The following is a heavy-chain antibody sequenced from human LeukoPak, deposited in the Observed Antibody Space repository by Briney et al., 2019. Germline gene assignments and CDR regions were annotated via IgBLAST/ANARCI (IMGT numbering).Heavy chain of an antibody. CDR2: ISGSGGST. Sequence: GGSLRLSCAASGFIFSCYAMSWRRQAPGEGVELVSAISGSGGSTYYAAFVKGRFTISRDNSKNTLYLQMNSLRAEDTAVYCCAKDLGGSGSYYNFDYWGQGTLVTVSS. CDR1: GFIFSCYA. D-gene: IGHD3-10*01. V-gene: IGHV3-23*01. J-gene: IGHJ4*02. CDR3: AKDLGGSGSYYNFDY.